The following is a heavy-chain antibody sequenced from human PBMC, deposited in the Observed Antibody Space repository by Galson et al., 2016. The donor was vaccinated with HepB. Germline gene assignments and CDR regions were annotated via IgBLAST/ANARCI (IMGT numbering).Heavy chain of an antibody. CDR1: GGSFSGYY. J-gene: IGHJ4*02. D-gene: IGHD3-10*01. Sequence: SETLSLTCTVFGGSFSGYYWSWIRQPPGKGLEWIGEINHSGSTSFHPSLKSRVTISVDTSKSQFSLSLSSVTAADTAVYYCARGRHHGSGTYGYWGQGTLVTVSS. CDR3: ARGRHHGSGTYGY. V-gene: IGHV4-34*01. CDR2: INHSGST.